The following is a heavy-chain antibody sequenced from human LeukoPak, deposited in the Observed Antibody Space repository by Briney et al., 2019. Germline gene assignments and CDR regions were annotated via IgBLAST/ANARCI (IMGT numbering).Heavy chain of an antibody. CDR3: AKETLDYYGSGSYYKFFDY. J-gene: IGHJ4*02. CDR2: ISYDGSNK. D-gene: IGHD3-10*01. CDR1: GFTFSSYG. Sequence: PGRSLRLSCAASGFTFSSYGMHWVRQAPGKGLEWVAVISYDGSNKYYADSVKGRFTISRDNSKNTLYLQMNSLRAEDTAVYYCAKETLDYYGSGSYYKFFDYWGQGTLVTVSS. V-gene: IGHV3-30*18.